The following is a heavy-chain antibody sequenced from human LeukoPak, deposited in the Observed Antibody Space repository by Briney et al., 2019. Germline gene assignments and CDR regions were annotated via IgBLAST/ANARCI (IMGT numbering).Heavy chain of an antibody. V-gene: IGHV3-23*01. J-gene: IGHJ4*02. D-gene: IGHD3-22*01. CDR3: AKRGAVIRVILVGFHKEAYYFDS. Sequence: GSLRLSCAVSGITLSNYGMSWVRQAPGKGLEWVAGISDSGGRTKYADSVKGRFTISRDNSKNTLYLQMNSLRAEDTAVYFCAKRGAVIRVILVGFHKEAYYFDSWGQGALVTVSS. CDR2: ISDSGGRT. CDR1: GITLSNYG.